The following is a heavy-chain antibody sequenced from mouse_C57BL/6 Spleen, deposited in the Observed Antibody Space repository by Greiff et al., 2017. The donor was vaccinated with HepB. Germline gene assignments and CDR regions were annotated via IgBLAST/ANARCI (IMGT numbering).Heavy chain of an antibody. CDR3: ARDHDLYAMDY. CDR1: GYSITSGYY. V-gene: IGHV3-6*01. Sequence: EVKLQESGPGLVKPSQSLSLTCSVTGYSITSGYYWNWIRQFPGNKLEWMGYISYDGSNNYNPSLKNRISITRDTSKNQFFLKLNSVTTEDTATYYCARDHDLYAMDYWGQGTSVTVSS. J-gene: IGHJ4*01. D-gene: IGHD2-3*01. CDR2: ISYDGSN.